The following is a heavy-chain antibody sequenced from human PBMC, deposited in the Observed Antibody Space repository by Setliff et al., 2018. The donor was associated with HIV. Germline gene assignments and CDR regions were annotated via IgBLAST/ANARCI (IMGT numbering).Heavy chain of an antibody. V-gene: IGHV3-53*01. J-gene: IGHJ4*02. CDR3: AKGGYGGAYYVAGY. CDR2: IYKAGKT. CDR1: GFRVTDTY. D-gene: IGHD5-18*01. Sequence: HPGGSLRLSCEASGFRVTDTYMAWVRQAPGKGLEWVTLIYKAGKTYYADFVKGRFTIARDDTKNTVSLQMTNLEPGDTAMYYCAKGGYGGAYYVAGYWGQGTLVTVSS.